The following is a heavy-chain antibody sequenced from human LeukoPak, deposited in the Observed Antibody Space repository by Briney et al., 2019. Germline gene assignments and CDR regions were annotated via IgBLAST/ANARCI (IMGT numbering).Heavy chain of an antibody. V-gene: IGHV1-2*02. CDR1: GYTFTGYY. Sequence: ASVKVSCKASGYTFTGYYMHWVRQAPGQGLEWMGWINLNSGGTNYAQKFQGRVTMTRDTSISTAYMELSRLRSDDTAVYYCARDLYCSSTSCHYYYYYYGMDVWGQGTTVTVSS. J-gene: IGHJ6*02. D-gene: IGHD2-2*01. CDR2: INLNSGGT. CDR3: ARDLYCSSTSCHYYYYYYGMDV.